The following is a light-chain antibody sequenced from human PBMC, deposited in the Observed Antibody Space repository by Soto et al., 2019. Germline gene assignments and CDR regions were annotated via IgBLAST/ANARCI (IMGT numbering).Light chain of an antibody. V-gene: IGKV3D-20*02. CDR2: DVS. CDR3: QQRSNWPPSIT. CDR1: QSFTSRS. Sequence: EIVLTQSPGTLSLSPGERATLSCRASQSFTSRSLAWYQQKPGLAPRLLIYDVSSRATGTPARFSGSGSGTDFTLTISSLEPEDFAVYYCQQRSNWPPSITFGQGTRLEIK. J-gene: IGKJ5*01.